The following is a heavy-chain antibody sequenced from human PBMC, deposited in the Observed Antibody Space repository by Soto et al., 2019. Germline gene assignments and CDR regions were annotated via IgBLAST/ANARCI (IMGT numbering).Heavy chain of an antibody. CDR1: GYSFTSYW. J-gene: IGHJ6*02. Sequence: ESLKISCKGSGYSFTSYWIGWVRQMPGKGLEWMGIIYPGDSDTRYSPSFQGQVTISADKSISTAYLQWSSLKASDTAMYYCARSTIAVAGTFGMDVWGQGTTVTVSS. CDR3: ARSTIAVAGTFGMDV. D-gene: IGHD6-19*01. CDR2: IYPGDSDT. V-gene: IGHV5-51*01.